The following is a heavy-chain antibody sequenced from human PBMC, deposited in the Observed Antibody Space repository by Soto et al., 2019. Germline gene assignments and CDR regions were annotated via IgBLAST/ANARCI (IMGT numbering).Heavy chain of an antibody. Sequence: QVQLVQSGAEVKKPGASVKVSCTASGYTFTSYYMHWVRLAPGQGLVWMGIINPDGGGTSYAQQFQGRVIMTRDTSTSTVYMEMSSLRSEDTAVYYCAVGGNYLSMDVWGQGTKVTVSS. D-gene: IGHD4-4*01. CDR2: INPDGGGT. CDR1: GYTFTSYY. J-gene: IGHJ6*02. CDR3: AVGGNYLSMDV. V-gene: IGHV1-46*01.